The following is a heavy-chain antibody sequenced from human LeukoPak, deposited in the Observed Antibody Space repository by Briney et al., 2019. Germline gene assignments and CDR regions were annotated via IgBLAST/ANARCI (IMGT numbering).Heavy chain of an antibody. J-gene: IGHJ4*02. CDR3: ARDPYDFLTGHYSGSGGDY. D-gene: IGHD3-9*01. CDR2: IIPIFGTA. Sequence: SVKVSCKASGGTFSSYAISWVRQAPGQGLEWMGGIIPIFGTANYAQKFQGRVTITADESTSTAYMELSSLRSEDTAVYYCARDPYDFLTGHYSGSGGDYWGQGTLVTVSS. V-gene: IGHV1-69*13. CDR1: GGTFSSYA.